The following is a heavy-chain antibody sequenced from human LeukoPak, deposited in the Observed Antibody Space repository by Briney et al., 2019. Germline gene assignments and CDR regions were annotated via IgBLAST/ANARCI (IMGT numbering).Heavy chain of an antibody. D-gene: IGHD5-24*01. V-gene: IGHV3-7*03. CDR2: IKHDGSEK. J-gene: IGHJ4*02. CDR3: AKNRENDY. Sequence: GGSLRLSCAASGFTFSGYWMTWVRQAPGKGLEWVANIKHDGSEKYYVDSVKGRFTISRDTSKNTLYLQMNSLRAEDTAVYYCAKNRENDYWGQGTLVTVSS. CDR1: GFTFSGYW.